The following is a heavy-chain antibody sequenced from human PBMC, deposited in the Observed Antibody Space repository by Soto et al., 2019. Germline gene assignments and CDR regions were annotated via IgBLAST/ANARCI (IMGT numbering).Heavy chain of an antibody. CDR1: GGSFSGYY. J-gene: IGHJ6*03. Sequence: QVQLQQWGAGLLKRSETLSRTCAVYGGSFSGYYWSWIRQPTGKGLEWIGEINHSGSTNYNPSLKSRVTISVDTSKNHFSLKLSAVTAADTAVYYCARSAVWYYYYYMDVWGKGTTVTVSS. CDR2: INHSGST. CDR3: ARSAVWYYYYYMDV. V-gene: IGHV4-34*01.